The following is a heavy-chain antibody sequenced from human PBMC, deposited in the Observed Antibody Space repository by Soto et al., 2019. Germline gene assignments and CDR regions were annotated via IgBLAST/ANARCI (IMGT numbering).Heavy chain of an antibody. D-gene: IGHD1-7*01. CDR3: AKGAGTTIFPWFDP. V-gene: IGHV3-23*01. Sequence: GSLILSCASSGVTFSSYAMSWVRQAPGKGLEWVSAISGSGGSTYYADSVKGRFTISRDNSKNTLYLQMNSLRAEDTAVYYCAKGAGTTIFPWFDPWGQGTLVTVSS. CDR1: GVTFSSYA. J-gene: IGHJ5*02. CDR2: ISGSGGST.